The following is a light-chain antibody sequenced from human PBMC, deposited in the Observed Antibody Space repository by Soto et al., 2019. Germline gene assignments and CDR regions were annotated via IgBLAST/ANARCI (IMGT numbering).Light chain of an antibody. CDR2: DVS. V-gene: IGLV2-14*01. J-gene: IGLJ1*01. Sequence: QSALTQPASVSGSPGQSITISCTGTSSDVGGYNYVSWYQQHPGKAPKLMIYDVSYRPSGVSNRFSGSKSGNTASLTISGLQAEHEADYYCSSYSRSSTYVFGTGTKLTVL. CDR1: SSDVGGYNY. CDR3: SSYSRSSTYV.